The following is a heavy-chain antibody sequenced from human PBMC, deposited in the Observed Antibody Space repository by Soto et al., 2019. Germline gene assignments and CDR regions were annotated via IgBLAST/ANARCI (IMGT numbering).Heavy chain of an antibody. Sequence: SETLSLTCAVYGRSFSGYYWSWIRQPPGKGLERIGEINHSGSTNYNPSLKSRVTISVDTSKNQFSLKLSSVSAADMAVYYCVRDLGRPFDYWGQGTLVTVSA. V-gene: IGHV4-34*01. CDR1: GRSFSGYY. CDR3: VRDLGRPFDY. J-gene: IGHJ4*02. D-gene: IGHD3-16*01. CDR2: INHSGST.